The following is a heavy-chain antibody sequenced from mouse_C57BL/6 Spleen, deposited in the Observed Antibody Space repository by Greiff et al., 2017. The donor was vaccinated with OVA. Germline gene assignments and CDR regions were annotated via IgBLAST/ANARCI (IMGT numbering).Heavy chain of an antibody. CDR1: GYTFTSYG. D-gene: IGHD1-1*01. Sequence: QVQLQQSGAELARPGASVKLSCKASGYTFTSYGISWVKQRTGQGLEWIGEIYPRSGNTYYNEKFKGKATLTADKSSSTAYMELRSLTSEDSAVYFCARWYYGSSLYYAMDYWGQGTSVTVSS. CDR2: IYPRSGNT. V-gene: IGHV1-81*01. J-gene: IGHJ4*01. CDR3: ARWYYGSSLYYAMDY.